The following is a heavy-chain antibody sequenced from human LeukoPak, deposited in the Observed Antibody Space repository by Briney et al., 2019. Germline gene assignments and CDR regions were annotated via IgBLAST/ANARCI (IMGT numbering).Heavy chain of an antibody. CDR3: ARQNSDYPYYFDY. CDR1: GDSIISYS. D-gene: IGHD3-22*01. CDR2: IHSSRPT. J-gene: IGHJ4*02. V-gene: IGHV4-59*08. Sequence: SETLSLTCTLSGDSIISYSWSWIRHSPEKGLELIGYIHSSRPTNYHSSLKSRITRSVDTSKNQFSLKVTSVTAADTAVYYCARQNSDYPYYFDYWGQGALVTVSS.